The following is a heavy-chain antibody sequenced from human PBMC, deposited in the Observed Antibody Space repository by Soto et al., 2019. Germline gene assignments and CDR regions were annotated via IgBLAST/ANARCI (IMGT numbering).Heavy chain of an antibody. Sequence: GGSLRLSCAASGFTFSSYAMSWVRQAPGKGLEWVSAISGSGGSTYYADSVKGRFTISRDNSKNTLYLQMNSLRAEDTAVYYCAKSGGYGSGSYFAWGWFDPWGQGTLVTVSS. CDR3: AKSGGYGSGSYFAWGWFDP. CDR2: ISGSGGST. V-gene: IGHV3-23*01. D-gene: IGHD3-10*01. J-gene: IGHJ5*02. CDR1: GFTFSSYA.